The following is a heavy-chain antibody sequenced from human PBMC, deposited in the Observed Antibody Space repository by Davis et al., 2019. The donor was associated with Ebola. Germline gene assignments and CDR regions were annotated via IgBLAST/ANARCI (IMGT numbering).Heavy chain of an antibody. V-gene: IGHV1-69*04. D-gene: IGHD2-21*01. CDR1: GGTFSSYA. CDR3: ARGVIPMTYDAFDI. J-gene: IGHJ3*02. Sequence: AASVKVSCKASGGTFSSYAISWVRQAPGQGLEWMGRIIPILGIANYAQKFQGRVTITADKSTSTAYMELSSLRSEDTAVYYCARGVIPMTYDAFDIWGQGTMVTVSS. CDR2: IIPILGIA.